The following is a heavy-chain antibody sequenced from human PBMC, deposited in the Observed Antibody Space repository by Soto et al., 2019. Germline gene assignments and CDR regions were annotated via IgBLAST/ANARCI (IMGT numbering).Heavy chain of an antibody. CDR2: ISGSGGST. V-gene: IGHV3-23*01. Sequence: VGSLRLSCAASGFTFSRYAMSWVRQAPGKGLEWVSAISGSGGSTYYADSVKGRFTISRDNSKNTLYLQMNSLRAEDTAVYYCAKDRKGSCFDYWGQGTLVTVSS. D-gene: IGHD1-26*01. CDR3: AKDRKGSCFDY. CDR1: GFTFSRYA. J-gene: IGHJ4*02.